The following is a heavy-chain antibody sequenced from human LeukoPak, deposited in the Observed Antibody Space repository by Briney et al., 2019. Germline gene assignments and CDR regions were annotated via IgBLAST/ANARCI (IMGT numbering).Heavy chain of an antibody. CDR2: IYSGGST. V-gene: IGHV3-53*01. CDR1: GFTVSSNY. D-gene: IGHD7-27*01. Sequence: PGGSLRLSCAASGFTVSSNYMSWVRQAPGKGLEWVSVIYSGGSTYYADSVKGRFTISRDNSKNTLYLQMNSLRAEDTAVYYCASYGPYWGSDNYFDYWGQGTLVTVSP. J-gene: IGHJ4*02. CDR3: ASYGPYWGSDNYFDY.